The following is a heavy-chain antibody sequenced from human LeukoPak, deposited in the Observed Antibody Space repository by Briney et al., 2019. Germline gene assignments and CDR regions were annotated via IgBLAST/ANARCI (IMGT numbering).Heavy chain of an antibody. Sequence: SETLSLTCSVSGASISSGSNYWGWIRQPPGKTLEWIGSIYSSGSTYYNSSLQSRVIIIIDTPKNHFSLTLSSVTAADTAVYYCARVEEGYGSGRRENYYYYYMDVWGKGTTVTISS. CDR3: ARVEEGYGSGRRENYYYYYMDV. D-gene: IGHD3-10*01. J-gene: IGHJ6*03. CDR1: GASISSGSNY. V-gene: IGHV4-39*07. CDR2: IYSSGST.